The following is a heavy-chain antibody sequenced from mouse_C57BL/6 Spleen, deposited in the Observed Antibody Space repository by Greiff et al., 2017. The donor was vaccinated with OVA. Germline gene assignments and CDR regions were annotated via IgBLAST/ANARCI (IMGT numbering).Heavy chain of an antibody. CDR3: TRDGSQYYFDY. CDR1: GFTFSSYA. V-gene: IGHV5-9-1*02. D-gene: IGHD1-1*01. J-gene: IGHJ2*01. CDR2: ISSGGDYI. Sequence: EVQGVESGEGLVKPGGSLKLSCAASGFTFSSYAMSWVRQTPEKRLEWVAYISSGGDYIYYADTVKGRFTISRDNARNTLYLQMSSLKSEDTAMYYCTRDGSQYYFDYWGQGTTLTVSS.